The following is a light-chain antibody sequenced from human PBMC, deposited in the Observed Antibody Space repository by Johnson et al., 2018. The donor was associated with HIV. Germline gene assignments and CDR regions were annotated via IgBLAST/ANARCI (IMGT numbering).Light chain of an antibody. J-gene: IGLJ1*01. CDR3: GTWESSLSPGPFYV. V-gene: IGLV1-51*01. CDR1: SSNIGNNF. CDR2: DND. Sequence: SALTQPPSVSAAPGQTVTVSCSGSSSNIGNNFVSWYQHLPGTAPKLLIYDNDKRPSGVPDRFSGSKSGTSATLGITGLQTGDEADYYCGTWESSLSPGPFYVYGTWTKVTVV.